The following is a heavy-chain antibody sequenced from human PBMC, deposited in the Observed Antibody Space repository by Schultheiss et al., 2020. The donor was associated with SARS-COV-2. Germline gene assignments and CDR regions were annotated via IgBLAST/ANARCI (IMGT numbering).Heavy chain of an antibody. CDR1: GGSFSGYY. D-gene: IGHD6-19*01. J-gene: IGHJ4*02. Sequence: GSLRLSCAAYGGSFSGYYWSWIRQPPGKGLEWIGYIYYSGSTNYNPSLKSRVTISVATSKNQFSLKLSSVPAPDTAGYYCARGMGQWRSNFDYWGQGTMVTVSS. CDR3: ARGMGQWRSNFDY. CDR2: IYYSGST. V-gene: IGHV4-59*12.